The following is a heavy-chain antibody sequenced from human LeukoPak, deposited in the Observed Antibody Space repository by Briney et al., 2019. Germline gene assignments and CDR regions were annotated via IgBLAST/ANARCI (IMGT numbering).Heavy chain of an antibody. V-gene: IGHV3-66*02. D-gene: IGHD5-24*01. CDR3: ARGGWGQGRWLKFDY. Sequence: GGSLRLSCAASGFTVSSNYMSWVRQAPGKGLEWVSVIYSGGSTYYADSVKGRFTISRDNSKNTLYLQMNSLRAEDTAVYYCARGGWGQGRWLKFDYWGQGTLVTVSS. CDR2: IYSGGST. J-gene: IGHJ4*02. CDR1: GFTVSSNY.